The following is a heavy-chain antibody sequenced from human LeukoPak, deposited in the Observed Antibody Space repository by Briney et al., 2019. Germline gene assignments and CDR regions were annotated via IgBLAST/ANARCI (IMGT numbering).Heavy chain of an antibody. V-gene: IGHV3-23*01. D-gene: IGHD7-27*01. CDR1: GFTFSSYA. CDR2: IGGSGGST. CDR3: AKDQPITGGIPYYFDY. Sequence: GGSLRLSCAASGFTFSSYAMSWVRQAPGKGLEWVSAIGGSGGSTYYADSVKGRFTISRDNSKNTLYLQMNSLRADDTAVYYCAKDQPITGGIPYYFDYWGQGTLVTVSS. J-gene: IGHJ4*02.